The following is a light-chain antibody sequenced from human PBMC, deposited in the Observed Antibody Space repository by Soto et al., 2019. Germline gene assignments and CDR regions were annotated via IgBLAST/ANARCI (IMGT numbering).Light chain of an antibody. J-gene: IGKJ1*01. V-gene: IGKV3-20*01. CDR3: QQYCSSGT. CDR2: GAS. CDR1: QSVSNNY. Sequence: VSTPSPSALSQSPKARATLSCRASQSVSNNYLAWYQQKPGQAPRLLIYGASNRATGIPDRFSGSGSGTDFTLTISRLEPDDSAVYYCQQYCSSGTFGQGTQVEIK.